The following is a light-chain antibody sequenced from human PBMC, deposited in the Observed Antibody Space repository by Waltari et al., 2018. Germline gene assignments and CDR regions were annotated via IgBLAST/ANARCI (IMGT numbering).Light chain of an antibody. Sequence: EIVMTQSPATLSVSPGERATLSCRASQSVSSNLAWYQQKPGQAPRLLIYGASTRATGIPARFSGSGSGTEFTLTISSLQSEDFVVYYCQQYVEVFTFGGGTKVEIK. CDR3: QQYVEVFT. CDR1: QSVSSN. CDR2: GAS. V-gene: IGKV3-15*01. J-gene: IGKJ4*01.